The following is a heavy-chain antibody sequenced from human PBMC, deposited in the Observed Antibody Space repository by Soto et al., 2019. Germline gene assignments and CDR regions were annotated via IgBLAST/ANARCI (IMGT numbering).Heavy chain of an antibody. CDR1: GGTFSSYA. CDR3: AREGAYYDSKVHQVYYLDY. CDR2: IIPIFGTA. Sequence: QVQLVQSGAEVKKPGSSVKVSCKASGGTFSSYAISWVRQAPGQGLEWMGGIIPIFGTANYAQKFQGRVTITADESTSTAYIELSSLRSEDTAVYYCAREGAYYDSKVHQVYYLDYWGQGTLVTVA. J-gene: IGHJ4*02. V-gene: IGHV1-69*01. D-gene: IGHD3-22*01.